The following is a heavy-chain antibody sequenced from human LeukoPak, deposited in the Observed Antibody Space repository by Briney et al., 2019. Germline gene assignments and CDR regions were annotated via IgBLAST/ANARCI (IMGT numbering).Heavy chain of an antibody. V-gene: IGHV4-39*07. Sequence: SETLSLTCTVSGGSISSGSYYWDWIRQPPGKGLEWIGDIYSSGKTNYNPSLRSRVTMSIDPSKNQFSLKLSSVTAADTAVYYCARERHDYGGNSGYFDYWGQGTLVTVSS. J-gene: IGHJ4*02. CDR3: ARERHDYGGNSGYFDY. D-gene: IGHD4-23*01. CDR2: IYSSGKT. CDR1: GGSISSGSYY.